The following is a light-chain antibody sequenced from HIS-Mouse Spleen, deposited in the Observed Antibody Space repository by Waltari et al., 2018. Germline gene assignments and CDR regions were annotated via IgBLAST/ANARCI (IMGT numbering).Light chain of an antibody. CDR1: SSDVGSYNL. CDR2: EGS. V-gene: IGLV2-23*03. Sequence: QSALTQPASVSGSPGQSITISCPGTSSDVGSYNLFSWYQQHPGKAPKLMIYEGSKRPSGVSNRFSGSKSGNTASLTISGLQAEDEADYYCCSYAGSSTFEEFGGGTKLTVL. CDR3: CSYAGSSTFEE. J-gene: IGLJ2*01.